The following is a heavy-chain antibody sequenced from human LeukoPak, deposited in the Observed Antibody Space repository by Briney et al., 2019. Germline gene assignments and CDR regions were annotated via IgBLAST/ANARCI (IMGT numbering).Heavy chain of an antibody. CDR1: GGSISSANYY. CDR3: ARERAGNLY. Sequence: PSETLSLTCAVSGGSISSANYYWGWIRQPPGKGLEWIGSIYHSGATYYNPSLKSRVTISVDTSKNQFSLRLSSVTAADTAVYYCARERAGNLYWGQGTLVTVSS. J-gene: IGHJ4*02. V-gene: IGHV4-39*07. D-gene: IGHD1-14*01. CDR2: IYHSGAT.